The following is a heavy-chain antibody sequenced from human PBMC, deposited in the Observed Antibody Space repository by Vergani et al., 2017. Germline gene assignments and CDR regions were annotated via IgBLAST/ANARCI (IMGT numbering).Heavy chain of an antibody. D-gene: IGHD3-22*01. CDR3: ARERGDSSKFAD. CDR1: GGPISSGDYY. J-gene: IGHJ4*02. V-gene: IGHV4-30-4*08. Sequence: QVQLQESGPGLVKPSQTLSLTCTVSGGPISSGDYYWSWIRQPPGKGLEWIGYIYYSGSTYYNPSLKSRVTRSVETSKNQFSLKRSSVTAADTAVYYCARERGDSSKFADWGQGTLVTVSS. CDR2: IYYSGST.